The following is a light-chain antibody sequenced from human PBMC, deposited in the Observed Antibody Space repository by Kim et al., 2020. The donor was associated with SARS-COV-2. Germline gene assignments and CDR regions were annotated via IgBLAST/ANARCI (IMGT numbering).Light chain of an antibody. CDR2: AKN. Sequence: SELTQDPAVSVALGQTVRITCQGDSLRSYYASWYQQKPGQAPVLVIFAKNNRPSGIPDRISGSSSGNTASLTISGAQAEDEADYYCKSRDSSGNRLVFGGGTKLTVL. CDR1: SLRSYY. V-gene: IGLV3-19*01. CDR3: KSRDSSGNRLV. J-gene: IGLJ3*02.